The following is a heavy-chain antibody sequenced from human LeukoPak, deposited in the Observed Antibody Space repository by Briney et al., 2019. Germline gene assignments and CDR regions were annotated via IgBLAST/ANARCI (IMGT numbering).Heavy chain of an antibody. V-gene: IGHV6-1*01. CDR1: RDSVSSNSAA. Sequence: SQTLSLTCALSRDSVSSNSAAWNWVRQSPSRGLEWLGRTYYRSKWYNDYAVSVKSRITINPDTSKNQFSLQLNSVTPEDTAVYYCARVLRKGPHGDGGYFYFFMDVWGKGTTVTVSS. CDR2: TYYRSKWYN. CDR3: ARVLRKGPHGDGGYFYFFMDV. D-gene: IGHD4-17*01. J-gene: IGHJ6*03.